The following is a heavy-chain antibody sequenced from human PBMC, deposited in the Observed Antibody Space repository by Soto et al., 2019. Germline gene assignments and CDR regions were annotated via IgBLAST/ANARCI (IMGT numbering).Heavy chain of an antibody. Sequence: GGSLRLSCAASGFTVSSNYMSWVRQAPGKGLEWVSVIYSGGSTYYADSVKGRFTISRDNSKNTLYLQMNSLRAEDTAVYYCARDRVGYCSGGSCYYHAFDIWGQGTMVTVSS. CDR1: GFTVSSNY. J-gene: IGHJ3*02. CDR3: ARDRVGYCSGGSCYYHAFDI. CDR2: IYSGGST. D-gene: IGHD2-15*01. V-gene: IGHV3-66*01.